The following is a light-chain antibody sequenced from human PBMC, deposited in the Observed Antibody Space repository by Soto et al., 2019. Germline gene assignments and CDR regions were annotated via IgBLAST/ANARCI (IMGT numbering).Light chain of an antibody. J-gene: IGLJ1*01. V-gene: IGLV2-23*01. CDR3: CSNAAGSTDV. CDR2: EAS. CDR1: SSDVGSHNL. Sequence: QSVLTQPASVSGSPGQSITISCTGTSSDVGSHNLVSWYQQYPGKAPKLIIFEASKRPSGVSNRFSGSRSGSTASLTISGLQDEDEADYYCCSNAAGSTDVFGTGTKATVL.